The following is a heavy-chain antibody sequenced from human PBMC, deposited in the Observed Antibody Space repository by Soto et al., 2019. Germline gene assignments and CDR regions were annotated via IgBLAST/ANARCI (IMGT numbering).Heavy chain of an antibody. Sequence: QVQLVESGGGVVQPGRSLRLSCAASGFTFSSYAMHWVRQAPGKGLEWVAVISYDGSNKYYADSVKGRFTISRDNSKNTLYLQMNSLRAEDTAVYYCARGWELLSEYFQHWGHGTLVTVSS. D-gene: IGHD1-26*01. V-gene: IGHV3-30-3*01. CDR1: GFTFSSYA. CDR2: ISYDGSNK. J-gene: IGHJ1*01. CDR3: ARGWELLSEYFQH.